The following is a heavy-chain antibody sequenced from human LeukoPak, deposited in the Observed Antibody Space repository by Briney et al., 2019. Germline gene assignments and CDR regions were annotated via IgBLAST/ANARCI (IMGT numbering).Heavy chain of an antibody. Sequence: PGGSLRLSCAASGFPFGDYTMTWVRQAPGKGLEWVASITTVSSSKYYAASVEGRFTISRDDVKNSLYLQMNSLSVEDTSVYYCARDGNRPLDVWGQGTTVTVSS. D-gene: IGHD1-14*01. CDR1: GFPFGDYT. V-gene: IGHV3-48*01. CDR3: ARDGNRPLDV. CDR2: ITTVSSSK. J-gene: IGHJ6*02.